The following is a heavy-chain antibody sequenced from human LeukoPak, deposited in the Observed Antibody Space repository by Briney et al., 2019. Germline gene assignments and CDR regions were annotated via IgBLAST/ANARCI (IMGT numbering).Heavy chain of an antibody. CDR2: TNSDGSST. CDR3: ARRHYGDAFDI. Sequence: GGSLRLSCAASGFTFSSYWMHWVRQAPGKGLVWVSRTNSDGSSTSYADSVKGRFTISRDNAKNTLYLQMNSLRAEDTAVYYCARRHYGDAFDIWGQGTMVTVSS. V-gene: IGHV3-74*01. D-gene: IGHD4-17*01. CDR1: GFTFSSYW. J-gene: IGHJ3*02.